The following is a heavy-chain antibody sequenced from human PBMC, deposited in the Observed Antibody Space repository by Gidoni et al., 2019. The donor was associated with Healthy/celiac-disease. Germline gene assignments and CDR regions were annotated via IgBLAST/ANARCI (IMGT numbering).Heavy chain of an antibody. CDR3: ARDLGVAGYLLDY. J-gene: IGHJ4*02. CDR2: INPTSGGT. CDR1: GYTFTGYY. V-gene: IGHV1-2*02. D-gene: IGHD1-1*01. Sequence: QVQLVQSGAEVKKPGASVKVSCKASGYTFTGYYMHWVRQAPGQGLEWMGWINPTSGGTNYAQKFQGRVTMTRDTSISTAYMELSRLRSDDTAVYYCARDLGVAGYLLDYWGQGTLVTVSS.